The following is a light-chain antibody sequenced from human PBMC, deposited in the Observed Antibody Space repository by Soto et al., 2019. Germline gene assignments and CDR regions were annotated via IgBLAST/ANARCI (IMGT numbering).Light chain of an antibody. CDR1: GSDVGGYDY. Sequence: QSALTQPASVSGSPGQSITISCTGTGSDVGGYDYVSWYQHHPGKAPKVMIYEVTNRPSGVSNRFSGSKSGNTASLTISGLLAEDEADYYFISYTSSSTYVLGTWTKVTVL. J-gene: IGLJ1*01. CDR3: ISYTSSSTYV. V-gene: IGLV2-14*01. CDR2: EVT.